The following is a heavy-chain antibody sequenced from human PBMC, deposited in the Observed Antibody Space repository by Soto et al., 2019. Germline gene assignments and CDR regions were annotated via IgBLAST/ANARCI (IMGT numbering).Heavy chain of an antibody. D-gene: IGHD2-2*01. V-gene: IGHV1-69*12. J-gene: IGHJ5*02. Sequence: QVQLVQSGAEVKKPGSSVKVSCKASGGTFSSYAISWVRQAPGQGLERMGGIIPIFGTANYAQKFQGRVTITADESTSTAYMELSSLRSEDTAVYYCARVWGLVPAAIGWFDPWGQGTLVTVSS. CDR1: GGTFSSYA. CDR2: IIPIFGTA. CDR3: ARVWGLVPAAIGWFDP.